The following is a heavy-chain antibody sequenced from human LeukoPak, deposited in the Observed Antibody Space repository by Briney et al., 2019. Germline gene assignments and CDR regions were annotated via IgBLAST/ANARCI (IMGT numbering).Heavy chain of an antibody. Sequence: SETLSLTCTVSGGSIGNTSYYWGWIRQPPGKGLEWIGNIYYSGTTYYNPSLKSRVTISVDTSKNQFSLKLSSVTAADTAVYYCARDTRSGYYYYFDYWGQGTLVTVSS. CDR3: ARDTRSGYYYYFDY. CDR2: IYYSGTT. V-gene: IGHV4-39*07. CDR1: GGSIGNTSYY. J-gene: IGHJ4*02. D-gene: IGHD3-3*01.